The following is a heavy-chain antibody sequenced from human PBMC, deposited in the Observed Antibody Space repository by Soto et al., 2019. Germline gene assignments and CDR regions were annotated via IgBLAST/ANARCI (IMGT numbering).Heavy chain of an antibody. D-gene: IGHD6-13*01. V-gene: IGHV4-34*01. CDR1: AESFSAYY. Sequence: SETLSLTCAVFAESFSAYYWSWIRQPPGKGLEWIGEINHSGSTNYNPSLKSRVAISVDTSKNQFSLKLSSVTAADTAGYYCARGRWYGKYFDYWGQGTLVTVS. CDR3: ARGRWYGKYFDY. CDR2: INHSGST. J-gene: IGHJ4*02.